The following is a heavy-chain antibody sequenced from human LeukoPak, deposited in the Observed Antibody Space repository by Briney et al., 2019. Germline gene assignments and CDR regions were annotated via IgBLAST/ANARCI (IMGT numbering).Heavy chain of an antibody. D-gene: IGHD1-20*01. CDR2: IWADGTRE. Sequence: GSLRLSCAASGFSFGIYGMRWVRQAPGKGLEWVAFIWADGTREFYADSVRGRFTVSRDNSNNTLYLHMTSLRAEDTALYYCARDRNNYYSDYCGQGTLLSVSS. J-gene: IGHJ4*02. CDR1: GFSFGIYG. CDR3: ARDRNNYYSDY. V-gene: IGHV3-33*01.